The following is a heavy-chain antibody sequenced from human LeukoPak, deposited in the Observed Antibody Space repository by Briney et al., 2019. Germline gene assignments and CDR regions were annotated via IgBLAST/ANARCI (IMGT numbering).Heavy chain of an antibody. D-gene: IGHD2-2*01. Sequence: ASVKVSCKASGYTFTDNFMHWVRQAPGQGLEWMGGIIPIFGTANYAQKFQGRVTITADKSTSTAYMELRSLRSDDTAVYYCARGYCSSTSCSPGGYWGQGTLVTVPS. CDR1: GYTFTDNF. CDR2: IIPIFGTA. V-gene: IGHV1-69*06. CDR3: ARGYCSSTSCSPGGY. J-gene: IGHJ4*02.